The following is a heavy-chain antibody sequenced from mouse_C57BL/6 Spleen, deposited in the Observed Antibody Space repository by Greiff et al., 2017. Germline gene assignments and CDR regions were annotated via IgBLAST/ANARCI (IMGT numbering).Heavy chain of an antibody. V-gene: IGHV1-7*01. Sequence: QVQLKQSGAELAKPGASVKLSCKASGYTFTSYWMHWVKQRPGQGLEWIGYINPSSGYTKYNQKFKDKATLTADKSSSTAYMQLSSLTYVDPAVYDGASGVRGRSYDYAMDYWGQGTPVTVSA. CDR1: GYTFTSYW. CDR2: INPSSGYT. D-gene: IGHD1-1*01. CDR3: ASGVRGRSYDYAMDY. J-gene: IGHJ4*01.